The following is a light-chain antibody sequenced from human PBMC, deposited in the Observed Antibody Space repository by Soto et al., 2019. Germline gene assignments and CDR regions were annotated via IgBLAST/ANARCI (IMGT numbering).Light chain of an antibody. Sequence: EIVLTQSPATLSLSPGERATLSCRASQSVSNFLAWYQQIPGQAPSLLIYDASNRATGIPARFSGSGSGTDFTLTISRLGPEDFAVYYCQQYGSSPWTFGQGTKVDI. CDR1: QSVSNF. CDR2: DAS. CDR3: QQYGSSPWT. V-gene: IGKV3-20*01. J-gene: IGKJ1*01.